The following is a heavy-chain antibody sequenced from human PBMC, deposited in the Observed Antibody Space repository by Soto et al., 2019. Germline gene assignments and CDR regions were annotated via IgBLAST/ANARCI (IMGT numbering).Heavy chain of an antibody. D-gene: IGHD2-2*01. CDR3: ARGGMVIIPTATAFDY. Sequence: LSLTCTVSGGSISTYYWSWIRQPAGKGLEWIGRIHASGSTNYNPSLKSRVTMSVATSKNQFSLKLSSVTAADTAVYYCARGGMVIIPTATAFDYWGQGTLVTVSS. V-gene: IGHV4-4*07. CDR2: IHASGST. CDR1: GGSISTYY. J-gene: IGHJ4*02.